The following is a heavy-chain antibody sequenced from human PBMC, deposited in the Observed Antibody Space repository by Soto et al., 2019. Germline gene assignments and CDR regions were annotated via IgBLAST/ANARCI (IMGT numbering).Heavy chain of an antibody. CDR2: INPNSGGT. J-gene: IGHJ6*03. V-gene: IGHV1-2*04. Sequence: ASVKVSCKASGYTFTGYYMHWVRQAPGQGLEWMGWINPNSGGTNYAQKFQGWVTMTRDTSISTAYMELSRLRSDDTAVYYCARDKYYGSGSYYKESYYYYYMDVWGKGTTVTVSS. CDR1: GYTFTGYY. CDR3: ARDKYYGSGSYYKESYYYYYMDV. D-gene: IGHD3-10*01.